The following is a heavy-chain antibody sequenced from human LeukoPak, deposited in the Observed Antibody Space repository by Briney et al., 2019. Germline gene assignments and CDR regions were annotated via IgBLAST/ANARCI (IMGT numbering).Heavy chain of an antibody. V-gene: IGHV3-11*04. Sequence: GGSLRLSCAASGFTFSDYYMSWIRQAPGKGLEWVSYISNSGNTIYYADSVKGRFTISRDNAKNTLYLQMTSLRAEDTAVYYCARAGAMVRGVISYYYYYMDVWGTGTTVTISS. CDR2: ISNSGNTI. CDR1: GFTFSDYY. D-gene: IGHD3-10*01. J-gene: IGHJ6*03. CDR3: ARAGAMVRGVISYYYYYMDV.